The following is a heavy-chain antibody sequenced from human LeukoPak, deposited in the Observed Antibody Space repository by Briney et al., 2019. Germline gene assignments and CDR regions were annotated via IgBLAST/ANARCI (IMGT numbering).Heavy chain of an antibody. V-gene: IGHV4-39*01. CDR2: IYYHENT. CDR1: GGSISSSSDY. CDR3: ARQFLVGSTFHAFDL. J-gene: IGHJ3*01. Sequence: SETLSLTCTVSGGSISSSSDYWGWIRQAPGKGLEWIGSIYYHENTYYNSSLKSRVTISVDTSKNQFSLKLNSVTAADMAVYFCARQFLVGSTFHAFDLWGQGTRVTVSS. D-gene: IGHD1-26*01.